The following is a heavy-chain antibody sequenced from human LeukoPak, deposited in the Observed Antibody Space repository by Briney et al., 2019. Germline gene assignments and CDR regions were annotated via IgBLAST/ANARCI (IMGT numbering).Heavy chain of an antibody. V-gene: IGHV1-46*01. D-gene: IGHD3-22*01. Sequence: ASVKVSCKASGYTFTSYYMHWVRQAPGQGLEWMGIINPSGGSTSYAQKFQGRVTMTRDTSTSTVFMELSSLRSEDTAVYYCARGVFDSSGYYGYFDYWGQGTLVTVSS. J-gene: IGHJ4*02. CDR3: ARGVFDSSGYYGYFDY. CDR2: INPSGGST. CDR1: GYTFTSYY.